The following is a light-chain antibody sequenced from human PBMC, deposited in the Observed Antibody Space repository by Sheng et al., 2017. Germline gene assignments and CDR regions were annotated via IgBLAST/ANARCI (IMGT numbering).Light chain of an antibody. J-gene: IGLJ1*01. CDR2: DVS. Sequence: QSALTQPASVSGSPGQSITISCTGTSNDVGSYDSVSWYQQHPGKAPKLIIYDVSNRPSGVSNRFSGSKSGNTASLTISGLQAEDEADYYCNSYTSSSTLYVFGTGTKVTVL. CDR3: NSYTSSSTLYV. CDR1: SNDVGSYDS. V-gene: IGLV2-14*03.